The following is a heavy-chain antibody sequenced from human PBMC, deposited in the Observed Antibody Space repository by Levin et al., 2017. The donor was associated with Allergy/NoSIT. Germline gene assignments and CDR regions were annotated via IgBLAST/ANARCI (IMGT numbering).Heavy chain of an antibody. CDR3: ARATRSSLIYYFDY. Sequence: PSETLSLTCTVSGASISRFYWSWIRQPPGRGLEWIGNGYYSGNTNYNPSLKSRVTILVDASKNQFSLKLSSLTAADTAVYYCARATRSSLIYYFDYWGQGTLVTVSS. V-gene: IGHV4-59*01. J-gene: IGHJ4*02. CDR1: GASISRFY. D-gene: IGHD6-13*01. CDR2: GYYSGNT.